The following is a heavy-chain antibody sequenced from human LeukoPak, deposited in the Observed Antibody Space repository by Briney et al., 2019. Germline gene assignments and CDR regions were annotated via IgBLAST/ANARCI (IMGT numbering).Heavy chain of an antibody. CDR2: LSNDGNEK. D-gene: IGHD6-25*01. CDR3: ASKALYSNGGSDVFDV. J-gene: IGHJ3*01. V-gene: IGHV3-30*03. CDR1: EFTFSSYT. Sequence: TLRLSCAASEFTFSSYTRHWVRQAPGKVLERVTILSNDGNEKYVTHTVKGRFTISRENSKKTLYLQMNGMRVEDTARYYCASKALYSNGGSDVFDVWGQGTMVTVSS.